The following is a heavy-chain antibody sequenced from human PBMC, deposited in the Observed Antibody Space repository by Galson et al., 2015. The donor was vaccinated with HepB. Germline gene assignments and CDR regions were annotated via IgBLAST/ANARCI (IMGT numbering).Heavy chain of an antibody. J-gene: IGHJ4*02. Sequence: SLRLSCAASGFTFSAYAMHWVRQAPGKGLEWVAVISYGVNNEYHADSVKGRFTISRDNSKNTLYLQMNSLRAEDTAVYYCARGAGYCSGGSCSPGGFWGQGTLVTVSS. CDR1: GFTFSAYA. V-gene: IGHV3-30-3*01. CDR2: ISYGVNNE. CDR3: ARGAGYCSGGSCSPGGF. D-gene: IGHD2-15*01.